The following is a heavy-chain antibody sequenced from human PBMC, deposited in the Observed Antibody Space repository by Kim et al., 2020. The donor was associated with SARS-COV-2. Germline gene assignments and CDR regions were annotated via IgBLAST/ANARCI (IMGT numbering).Heavy chain of an antibody. CDR3: ARQQTMVRGVQPGSLDY. Sequence: SETLSLTCTVSGGSISSSSYYWGWIRQPPGKGLEWIGSIYYSGSTYYNPSLKSRVTISVDTSKNQFSLKLSSVTAADTAVFYCARQQTMVRGVQPGSLDYWGQGTLVTVSS. CDR2: IYYSGST. D-gene: IGHD3-10*01. V-gene: IGHV4-39*01. J-gene: IGHJ4*02. CDR1: GGSISSSSYY.